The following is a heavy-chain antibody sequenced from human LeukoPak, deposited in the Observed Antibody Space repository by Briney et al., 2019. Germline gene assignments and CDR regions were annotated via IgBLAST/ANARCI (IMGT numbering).Heavy chain of an antibody. V-gene: IGHV3-30*18. Sequence: GGSLRLSCAASGFTFSSYGMHWVRQAPGKGLEWVAVISYDGSNKYYADSVKGRFTISRGNSKNTLYLQMNSLRAEDTAVYYCAKGEEVYYFDYWGQGTLVTVSS. D-gene: IGHD5/OR15-5a*01. CDR3: AKGEEVYYFDY. J-gene: IGHJ4*02. CDR1: GFTFSSYG. CDR2: ISYDGSNK.